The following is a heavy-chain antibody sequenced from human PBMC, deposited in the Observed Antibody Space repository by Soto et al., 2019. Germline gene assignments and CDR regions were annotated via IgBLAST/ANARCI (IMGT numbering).Heavy chain of an antibody. CDR1: GFIVSVNY. CDR2: IYDAGST. J-gene: IGHJ5*02. Sequence: EVQLVESGGGLVQPGGSLRVSCAASGFIVSVNYVNWVRQAPGKGLEWVSIIYDAGSTYYADSGKGRFTISRDNSKNTVYLQMNSLRAEDTAVYYCARGDGDYGRRLDPWGQGTLVTVSS. CDR3: ARGDGDYGRRLDP. V-gene: IGHV3-66*01. D-gene: IGHD4-17*01.